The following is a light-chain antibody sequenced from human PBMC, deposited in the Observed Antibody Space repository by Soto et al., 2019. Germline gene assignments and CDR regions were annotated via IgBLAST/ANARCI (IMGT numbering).Light chain of an antibody. V-gene: IGLV1-40*01. J-gene: IGLJ3*02. Sequence: QSVLTHPPSVSGAPGPRVAISCTASSSNIGAGYDVHWYQQLPGTAPKLLIHGNSNRPSGVPDRFSGSKSGTSGSLAITGLQAGDEAHAYRQSCDSSRSGVVFGGGTKLTVL. CDR2: GNS. CDR3: QSCDSSRSGVV. CDR1: SSNIGAGYD.